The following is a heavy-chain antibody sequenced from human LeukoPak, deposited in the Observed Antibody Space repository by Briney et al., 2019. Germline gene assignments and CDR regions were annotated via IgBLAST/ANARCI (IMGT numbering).Heavy chain of an antibody. CDR3: ARGPPHDYGDYGYDY. CDR1: GFTFSSYA. J-gene: IGHJ4*02. Sequence: GGSLRLSCAASGFTFSSYAMHWVRQAPGKGLEWVAVISYDGSNKYYADSVKGRLTISRDNSKNTLYLQMNSLRAEDTAVYYCARGPPHDYGDYGYDYWGQGTLVTVSS. D-gene: IGHD4-17*01. V-gene: IGHV3-30-3*01. CDR2: ISYDGSNK.